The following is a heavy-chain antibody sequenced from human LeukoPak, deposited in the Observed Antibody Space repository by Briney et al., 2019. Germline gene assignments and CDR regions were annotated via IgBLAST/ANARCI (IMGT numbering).Heavy chain of an antibody. CDR2: IYYSRST. Sequence: SETLSLTCTVSGGSISSGGYYWSWIRQHPGKGLEWTGYIYYSRSTYYNPSLKSRVTISVDTSKNQFSLKLSSVTAADTAVYYCARVSRYCSSTSCSSHGYYFDYWGQGTLVTVSS. D-gene: IGHD2-2*01. J-gene: IGHJ4*02. CDR1: GGSISSGGYY. V-gene: IGHV4-31*03. CDR3: ARVSRYCSSTSCSSHGYYFDY.